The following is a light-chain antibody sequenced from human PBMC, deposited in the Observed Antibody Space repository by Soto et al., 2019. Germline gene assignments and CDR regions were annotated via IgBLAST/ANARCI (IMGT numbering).Light chain of an antibody. V-gene: IGKV3-20*01. J-gene: IGKJ5*01. Sequence: EIVLTQSPGTLSLSPGERATLSCSASQSVTSNYLAWYQQKPGQAPRLLIYGASSRATGIPDRFSGSGSGTDFTLTISRLEPEDFAVYYCQQYGSSLITFGQGTRLEIK. CDR3: QQYGSSLIT. CDR1: QSVTSNY. CDR2: GAS.